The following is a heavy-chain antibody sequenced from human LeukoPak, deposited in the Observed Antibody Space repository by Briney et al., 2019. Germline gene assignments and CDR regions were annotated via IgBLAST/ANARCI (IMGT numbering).Heavy chain of an antibody. CDR1: GGTFSSYA. D-gene: IGHD3-16*01. V-gene: IGHV1-69*05. J-gene: IGHJ6*03. CDR3: ARVGDYYMDV. CDR2: IIPIFGTA. Sequence: SVNVSCKASGGTFSSYAISWVRQAPGQGLEWMGGIIPIFGTANYAQKFQGRVTITTDESTSTAYMELSSLRSEDTAVYYCARVGDYYMDVWGKGTTVTVSS.